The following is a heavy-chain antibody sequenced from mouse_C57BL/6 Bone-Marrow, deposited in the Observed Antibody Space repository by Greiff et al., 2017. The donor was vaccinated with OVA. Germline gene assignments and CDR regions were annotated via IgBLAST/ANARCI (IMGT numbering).Heavy chain of an antibody. Sequence: VQLQQSGPELVKPGASVKISCKASGYSFTDYNMNWVKQSNGTSLEWIGVINPNYGTTSYNQKFKGKATLTVDQSSSTAYMQLNSLTSEDSAVYYGAKWGGVVAPFAYWGQGTLVTVSA. V-gene: IGHV1-39*01. J-gene: IGHJ3*01. D-gene: IGHD1-1*01. CDR1: GYSFTDYN. CDR2: INPNYGTT. CDR3: AKWGGVVAPFAY.